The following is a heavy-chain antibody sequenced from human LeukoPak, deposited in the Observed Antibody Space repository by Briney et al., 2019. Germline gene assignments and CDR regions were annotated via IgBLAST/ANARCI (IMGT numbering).Heavy chain of an antibody. V-gene: IGHV4-59*01. CDR3: ARSTSGYYSKHYYFYMDV. CDR1: GASISSYF. Sequence: SETLSLTCSVSGASISSYFWSWIRQPPGKGLEWIGYIYYSGTTNYNPSLKSRIAISPDTSKKQFSLRMRSVTAADTAVYYCARSTSGYYSKHYYFYMDVWGKGTTVTVSS. J-gene: IGHJ6*03. CDR2: IYYSGTT. D-gene: IGHD3-22*01.